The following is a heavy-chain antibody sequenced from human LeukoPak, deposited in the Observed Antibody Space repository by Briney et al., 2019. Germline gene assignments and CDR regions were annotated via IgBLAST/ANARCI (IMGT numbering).Heavy chain of an antibody. CDR2: IIPIFGTA. CDR3: AFRGVVVPAAPPQSDAFDI. J-gene: IGHJ3*02. Sequence: ASVKVSCKASGYTFTGYYMHWVRQAPGQGLEWMGGIIPIFGTANYAQKFQGRVTITADESTSTAYMELSSLRSEDTAVYYCAFRGVVVPAAPPQSDAFDIWGQGTMVTVSS. V-gene: IGHV1-69*13. D-gene: IGHD2-2*01. CDR1: GYTFTGYY.